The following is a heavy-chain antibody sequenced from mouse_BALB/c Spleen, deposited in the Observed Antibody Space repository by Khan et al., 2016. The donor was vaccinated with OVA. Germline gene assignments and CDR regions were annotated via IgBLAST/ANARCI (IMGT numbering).Heavy chain of an antibody. CDR3: ARVGYNGTMDY. J-gene: IGHJ4*01. CDR2: INTYTGEP. CDR1: GYTFTNYG. Sequence: QIQLVQSEPELKKPGETVKISCKASGYTFTNYGMNWVKQAPGKGLKWMGWINTYTGEPTYADDFKGRFAFSLETSASTAHLQINNLKNEDTATYFCARVGYNGTMDYWGQGTSVTVSS. D-gene: IGHD2-14*01. V-gene: IGHV9-3-1*01.